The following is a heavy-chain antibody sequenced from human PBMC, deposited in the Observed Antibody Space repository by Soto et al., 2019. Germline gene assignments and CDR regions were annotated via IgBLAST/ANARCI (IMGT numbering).Heavy chain of an antibody. Sequence: SQTKSVTCTVSGGTISSSGCYWGWLRQPPGKGLEWIGSIYYSGSTYYNPSLKSRVTISVDTSKNQFSLKLSSVTAADTAVYYCARLTPWGYCSSTSCPSDYWGQGALVTVSS. CDR3: ARLTPWGYCSSTSCPSDY. V-gene: IGHV4-39*01. CDR2: IYYSGST. J-gene: IGHJ4*02. CDR1: GGTISSSGCY. D-gene: IGHD2-2*01.